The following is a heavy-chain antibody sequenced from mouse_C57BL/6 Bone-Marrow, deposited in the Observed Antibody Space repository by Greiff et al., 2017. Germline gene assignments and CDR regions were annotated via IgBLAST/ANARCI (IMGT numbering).Heavy chain of an antibody. CDR3: ARFPIYYYGSWFAY. CDR1: GYTFTSYW. D-gene: IGHD1-1*01. J-gene: IGHJ3*01. CDR2: IHPNRGST. Sequence: QVQLQQPGAELVKPGASVKLSCKASGYTFTSYWMHWVKQRPGQGLEWIGMIHPNRGSTNYNEKFKSKATLTVDKSSSTAYMQLSSLTSEASAVYYCARFPIYYYGSWFAYWGQGTLVTVSA. V-gene: IGHV1-64*01.